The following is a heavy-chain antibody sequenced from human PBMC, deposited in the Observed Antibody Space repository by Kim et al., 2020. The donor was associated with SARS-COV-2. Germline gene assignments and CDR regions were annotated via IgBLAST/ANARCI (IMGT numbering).Heavy chain of an antibody. J-gene: IGHJ6*02. CDR1: GGSISSGGYY. CDR2: IYYSGST. D-gene: IGHD2-2*01. V-gene: IGHV4-31*03. Sequence: SETLSLTCTVSGGSISSGGYYWSWIRQHPGKGLEWIGYIYYSGSTYYNPSLKSRVTISVDTSKNQFSLKLSSVTAADTAVYYCARDRRERGYCSSTSCYWGDGMDVWGQGTTVTVSS. CDR3: ARDRRERGYCSSTSCYWGDGMDV.